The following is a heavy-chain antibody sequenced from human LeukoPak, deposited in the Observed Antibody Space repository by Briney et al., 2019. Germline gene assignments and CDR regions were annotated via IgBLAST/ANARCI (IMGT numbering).Heavy chain of an antibody. Sequence: ASVKVSCKASGYTFTGYYMHWVRQAPGQGLEWMGWINPNSGGTNYAQKFQGRVTMTRDTSISTAYMELSRLRSDDTAVYYCARILEAPPYYYDSSGYYYVEYFQHWGQGTLVTVSS. D-gene: IGHD3-22*01. CDR2: INPNSGGT. CDR1: GYTFTGYY. J-gene: IGHJ1*01. V-gene: IGHV1-2*02. CDR3: ARILEAPPYYYDSSGYYYVEYFQH.